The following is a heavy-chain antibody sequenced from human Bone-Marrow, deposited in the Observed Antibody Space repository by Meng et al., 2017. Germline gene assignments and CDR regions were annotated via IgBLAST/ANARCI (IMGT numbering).Heavy chain of an antibody. CDR2: INHSGST. D-gene: IGHD4-17*01. J-gene: IGHJ5*02. Sequence: QGQLHQSGAGLLQPSETLSPTCAVYGGSFSGYYWSWIRQPPGKGLEWIGEINHSGSTNCNPSLKSRVTISVDKSKNQFSLKLSSVTAADTAVYYCARRVSGSGLTTDWFDPWGQGTLVTVSS. CDR1: GGSFSGYY. V-gene: IGHV4-34*01. CDR3: ARRVSGSGLTTDWFDP.